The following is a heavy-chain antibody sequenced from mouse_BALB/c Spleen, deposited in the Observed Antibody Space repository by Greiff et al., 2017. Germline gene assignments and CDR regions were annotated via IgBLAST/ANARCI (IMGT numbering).Heavy chain of an antibody. Sequence: EVHLVESGGGLVQPGGSLKLSCAASGFTFSSYGMSWVRQTPDKRLEWVATISSGGSYTYYPDSVKGRFTISRDNAKNTLYLQMSSLKSEDTAMYYCAREGNGSPWFAYWGQGTLVTVSA. D-gene: IGHD1-1*02. CDR2: ISSGGSYT. V-gene: IGHV5-6*01. CDR3: AREGNGSPWFAY. J-gene: IGHJ3*01. CDR1: GFTFSSYG.